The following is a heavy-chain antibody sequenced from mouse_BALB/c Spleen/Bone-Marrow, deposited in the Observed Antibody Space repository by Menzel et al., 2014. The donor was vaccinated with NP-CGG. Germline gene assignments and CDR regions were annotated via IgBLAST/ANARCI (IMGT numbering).Heavy chain of an antibody. Sequence: VQLQQSAPELARPGASVKMSCKASGYTFTSFTIQWIKQRPGQGLKWIGYINPTRGYTDYNQKFKDRTTLTADKSSSTTCMQLTSLTSEDSAVYYCAREATYYAYFDYWGQGTALAVSS. CDR3: AREATYYAYFDY. CDR2: INPTRGYT. J-gene: IGHJ2*01. V-gene: IGHV1-4*02. CDR1: GYTFTSFT. D-gene: IGHD1-1*01.